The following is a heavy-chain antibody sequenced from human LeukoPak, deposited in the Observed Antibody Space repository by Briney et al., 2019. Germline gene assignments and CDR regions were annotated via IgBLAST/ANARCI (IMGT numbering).Heavy chain of an antibody. CDR1: GGTFSSYA. CDR3: ARQLSGYENYYYYYYMDV. Sequence: ASVKVSCKASGGTFSSYAISWVRQVPGQGLEWMGWISAYNGNTNYAQKLQGRVTMTTDTSTSTAYMELRSLRSDDTAVYYCARQLSGYENYYYYYYMDVWGKGTTVTVSS. CDR2: ISAYNGNT. D-gene: IGHD5-12*01. V-gene: IGHV1-18*01. J-gene: IGHJ6*03.